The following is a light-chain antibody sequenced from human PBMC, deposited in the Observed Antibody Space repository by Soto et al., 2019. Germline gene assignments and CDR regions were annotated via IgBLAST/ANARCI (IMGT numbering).Light chain of an antibody. CDR3: QSFDSSDQV. J-gene: IGLJ3*02. CDR1: SGSIASNY. V-gene: IGLV6-57*01. Sequence: NFMLPQPHSVSEAPGKTVTISCTRSSGSIASNYVQWYQQRPGSSPTTVIYEDNQRPSGVPDRFSGSIDSSFNSASLTISGLNAEDEADYYCQSFDSSDQVLGGGTKLTVL. CDR2: EDN.